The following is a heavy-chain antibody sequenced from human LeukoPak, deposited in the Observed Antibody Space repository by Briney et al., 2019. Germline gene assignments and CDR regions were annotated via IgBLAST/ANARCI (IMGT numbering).Heavy chain of an antibody. CDR2: IGGSGGST. CDR3: AKREYYDILTGLSKFDY. V-gene: IGHV3-23*01. J-gene: IGHJ4*02. CDR1: GFTFSSYA. D-gene: IGHD3-9*01. Sequence: GGSLRLSCAASGFTFSSYAMSWVRQAPGKGLEWVSAIGGSGGSTYYADSVKGRFTISRDNSKNTLYLQMNSLRAEDTAVYYCAKREYYDILTGLSKFDYWGQGTLVTVSS.